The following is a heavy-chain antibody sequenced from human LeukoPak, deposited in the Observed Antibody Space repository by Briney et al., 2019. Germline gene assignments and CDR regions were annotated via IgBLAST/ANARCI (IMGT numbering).Heavy chain of an antibody. Sequence: HPGGSLRLSCTVSGFTFSNYAMTWVRQAPGKGLEWVSRIRGSDGGTHYAGSVKGRFTISRDNSKNTLFLQMNSLRGEDTAIYYCARDPNGDYIGAFDMGGPGTMVTVSS. CDR1: GFTFSNYA. D-gene: IGHD4-17*01. CDR3: ARDPNGDYIGAFDM. V-gene: IGHV3-23*01. J-gene: IGHJ3*02. CDR2: IRGSDGGT.